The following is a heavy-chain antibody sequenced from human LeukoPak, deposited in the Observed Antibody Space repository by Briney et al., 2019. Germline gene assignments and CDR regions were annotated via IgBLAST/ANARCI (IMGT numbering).Heavy chain of an antibody. D-gene: IGHD3-10*01. CDR3: ARHDYYGSGSWN. CDR2: IYYSGST. CDR1: GGSISSYY. J-gene: IGHJ4*02. V-gene: IGHV4-59*08. Sequence: PSETLSLTCTVSGGSISSYYWSWIRQPPGKGLEWIGYIYYSGSTNYNPSLKSRVTISVDTSKNQFSLKLSSVTAADTAVYYCARHDYYGSGSWNWGQGTLVTVSS.